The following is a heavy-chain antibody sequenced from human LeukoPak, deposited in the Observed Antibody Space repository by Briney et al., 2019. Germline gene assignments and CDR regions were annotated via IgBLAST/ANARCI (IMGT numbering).Heavy chain of an antibody. CDR2: IYYSGST. J-gene: IGHJ4*02. Sequence: SETLSLTCVVSGGSISSTSYYWCWIRQPPGKGLEWIGSIYYSGSTYYSPSLKSRVTISVDTSKNQFSLKLSSVTAADTAVYYCARESLYSGYDAADYWGQGTLVTVSS. D-gene: IGHD5-12*01. V-gene: IGHV4-39*07. CDR1: GGSISSTSYY. CDR3: ARESLYSGYDAADY.